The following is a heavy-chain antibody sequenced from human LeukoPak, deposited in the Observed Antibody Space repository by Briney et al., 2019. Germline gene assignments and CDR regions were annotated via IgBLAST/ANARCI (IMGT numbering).Heavy chain of an antibody. V-gene: IGHV3-53*01. CDR3: AREQWLDY. CDR2: ISSGGNP. CDR1: GFTVRSNY. Sequence: GGSLRLSCAASGFTVRSNYMSWVRQAPGKGLEWVSVISSGGNPYYAVSVKGRFTISRDDYKNTLYLQMNILRAEDTAVYFCAREQWLDYWGQGTLVTVSS. D-gene: IGHD6-19*01. J-gene: IGHJ4*02.